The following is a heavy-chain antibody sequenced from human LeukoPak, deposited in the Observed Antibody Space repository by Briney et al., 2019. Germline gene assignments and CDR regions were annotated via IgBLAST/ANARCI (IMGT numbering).Heavy chain of an antibody. CDR2: IKQDGSEK. J-gene: IGHJ4*02. Sequence: GGSLRLSCAASGFTFSSYWMSWVRQAPGKGLEWVANIKQDGSEKYYVDSVKGRFTISRDNAKNSLYLQMNSLRAEDTAVYCCARVATGGYSYGYNSKPSYYFDYWGQGTLVTVSS. CDR1: GFTFSSYW. D-gene: IGHD5-18*01. V-gene: IGHV3-7*01. CDR3: ARVATGGYSYGYNSKPSYYFDY.